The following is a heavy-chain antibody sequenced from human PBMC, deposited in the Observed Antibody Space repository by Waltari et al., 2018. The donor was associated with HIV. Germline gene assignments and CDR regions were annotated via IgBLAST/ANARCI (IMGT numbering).Heavy chain of an antibody. Sequence: EVQLVESGGGWIKPGGPLRLSCAASGFTVSRNYINCLRQAPGKGLEWVSASYSGCSTYYADSVKGRFTISRDNSRNTLYLQMNSLRAEDTAVYYCAKASGIVNGANSRYWYFDLWGRGTLVTVSS. D-gene: IGHD4-17*01. J-gene: IGHJ2*01. CDR2: SYSGCST. CDR3: AKASGIVNGANSRYWYFDL. CDR1: GFTVSRNY. V-gene: IGHV3-53*01.